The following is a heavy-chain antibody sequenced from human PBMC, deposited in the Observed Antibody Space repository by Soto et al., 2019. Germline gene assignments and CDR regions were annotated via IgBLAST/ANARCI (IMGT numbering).Heavy chain of an antibody. CDR3: ARDPSPYTSGWYGIDF. J-gene: IGHJ4*01. V-gene: IGHV3-30*03. D-gene: IGHD6-19*01. CDR1: GFTFSSYA. Sequence: GGSLRLSCAASGFTFSSYAMSWVRQAPGKGLEWVAAMSYDGTNKYYADSLKGRFTISRDNSKNTLFLQMSSLTADDSAVYYCARDPSPYTSGWYGIDFWGLGTLVTV. CDR2: MSYDGTNK.